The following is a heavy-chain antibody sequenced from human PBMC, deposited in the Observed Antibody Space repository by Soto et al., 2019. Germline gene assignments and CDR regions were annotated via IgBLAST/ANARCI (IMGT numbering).Heavy chain of an antibody. V-gene: IGHV1-46*01. Sequence: ASVKVSCKASGYTFTRYYIHWVRQAPGQGLEWMGIINPSGGSTSYAQKFQGRVTMTRDTSTSTVYMELSSLRSEDTAVYYCTSSQRGRPLDVWRQGTTVTVSS. CDR3: TSSQRGRPLDV. CDR1: GYTFTRYY. D-gene: IGHD3-10*01. CDR2: INPSGGST. J-gene: IGHJ6*02.